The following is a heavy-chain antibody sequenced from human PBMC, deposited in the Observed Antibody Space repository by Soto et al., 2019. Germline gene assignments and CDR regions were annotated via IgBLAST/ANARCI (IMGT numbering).Heavy chain of an antibody. J-gene: IGHJ5*02. V-gene: IGHV3-53*04. CDR3: ARVAGLEWFPSNLYNWFDP. D-gene: IGHD3-3*01. CDR2: IYSGGST. Sequence: GGSLRLSCAASGFTVSSNYMSWVRQAPGKGLEWVSVIYSGGSTYYADSVKGRFTISRHNSKNTLYLQMNSLRAEDTAVYYCARVAGLEWFPSNLYNWFDPWGQGTLVTVSS. CDR1: GFTVSSNY.